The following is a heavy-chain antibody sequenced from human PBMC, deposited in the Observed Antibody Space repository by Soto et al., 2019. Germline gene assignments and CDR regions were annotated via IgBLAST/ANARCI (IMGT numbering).Heavy chain of an antibody. Sequence: ASVKVSCKASGYTFTSYYMHWVRQAPGQGLEWMGIINPSGGSTSYAQKFQGRVTMTRDTSTSTVYMELSSLRSDDTAVYYCARVRDYYDSSGYYVDYWGQGTLVTVSS. CDR1: GYTFTSYY. D-gene: IGHD3-22*01. CDR2: INPSGGST. J-gene: IGHJ4*02. V-gene: IGHV1-46*01. CDR3: ARVRDYYDSSGYYVDY.